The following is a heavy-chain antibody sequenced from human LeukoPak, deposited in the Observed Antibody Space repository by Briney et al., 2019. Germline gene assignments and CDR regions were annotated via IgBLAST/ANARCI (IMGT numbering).Heavy chain of an antibody. V-gene: IGHV4-59*08. CDR3: ARVAYGDYGYYY. D-gene: IGHD4-17*01. CDR1: GGSISSYY. CDR2: IYYSGGT. J-gene: IGHJ4*02. Sequence: SETLSLTCTVSGGSISSYYWSWIRLPPGKGLEWIGYIYYSGGTNYNPSLKSRVTISVDTSKNQFSLKLSSVTAADTVVYYCARVAYGDYGYYYWGQGTLVTVSS.